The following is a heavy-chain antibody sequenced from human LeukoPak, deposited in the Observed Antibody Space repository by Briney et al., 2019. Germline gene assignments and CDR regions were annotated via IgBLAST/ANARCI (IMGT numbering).Heavy chain of an antibody. J-gene: IGHJ4*02. Sequence: GTSLRLSCTASGFNFGIYGMHWVRQAPGKGLEWVAVMWDDGTNEYYVESVKGRFTISRDNAKNSLYLQMNSLRAEDTAVYYCARDLRGWLQDYWGQGTLVTVSS. V-gene: IGHV3-33*01. CDR2: MWDDGTNE. CDR1: GFNFGIYG. CDR3: ARDLRGWLQDY. D-gene: IGHD5-24*01.